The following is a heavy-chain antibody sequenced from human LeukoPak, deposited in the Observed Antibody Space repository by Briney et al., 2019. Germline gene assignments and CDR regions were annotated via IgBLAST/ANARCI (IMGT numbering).Heavy chain of an antibody. J-gene: IGHJ5*02. V-gene: IGHV1-8*01. CDR3: ARRLAVAET. CDR2: KNPDNGNT. CDR1: GYTFINYD. D-gene: IGHD6-19*01. Sequence: ASVEVSCKASGYTFINYDINWVRQATGQGLEWMGWKNPDNGNTGYAQKFQGRVTMTRNTSITTAYMELSSLRSEDTAVYYCARRLAVAETWGQGTLVTVSS.